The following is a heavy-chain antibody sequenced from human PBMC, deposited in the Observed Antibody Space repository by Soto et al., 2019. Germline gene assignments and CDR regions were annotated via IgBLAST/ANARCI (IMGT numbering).Heavy chain of an antibody. V-gene: IGHV4-34*01. CDR1: GGSFSGYY. D-gene: IGHD3-9*01. CDR2: INHSGST. CDR3: ARGIGTDDILTGYYSPSGYYYYYMDV. J-gene: IGHJ6*03. Sequence: PSETLSLTCAVYGGSFSGYYWSWIRQPPGKGLEWIGEINHSGSTNYNPSLKSRVTISVDTSKNQFSLKLSSVTAADTAVYYCARGIGTDDILTGYYSPSGYYYYYMDVWGKGTTVTVSS.